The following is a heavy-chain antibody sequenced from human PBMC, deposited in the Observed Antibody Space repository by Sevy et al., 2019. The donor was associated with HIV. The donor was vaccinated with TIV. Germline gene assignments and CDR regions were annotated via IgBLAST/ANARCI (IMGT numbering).Heavy chain of an antibody. D-gene: IGHD3-10*01. CDR3: ARTLRLRGVIIPDYFDY. J-gene: IGHJ4*02. CDR2: INHSGST. V-gene: IGHV4-34*01. Sequence: SETLSLTCAVYGGSFSGYYWSWIRQPPGKGLEWIGEINHSGSTNYNPSLKSRVTISVDTSKNQFSLKLSSVTAADTAVYYCARTLRLRGVIIPDYFDYWGQGTLVTVSS. CDR1: GGSFSGYY.